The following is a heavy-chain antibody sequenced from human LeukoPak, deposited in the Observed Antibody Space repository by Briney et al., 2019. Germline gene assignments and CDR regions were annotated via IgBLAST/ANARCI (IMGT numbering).Heavy chain of an antibody. V-gene: IGHV3-23*01. CDR2: ISGSGAST. D-gene: IGHD4-17*01. J-gene: IGHJ4*02. Sequence: GGSLRLSCLTSGFTLSTNAMSWVRQAPGKGLEWISGISGSGASTYYADSVKGRFTISRDNSKNTLYLQMNSLRAEDTAVYYCAKDVSYGMAFDYWGQGTLVTVSS. CDR1: GFTLSTNA. CDR3: AKDVSYGMAFDY.